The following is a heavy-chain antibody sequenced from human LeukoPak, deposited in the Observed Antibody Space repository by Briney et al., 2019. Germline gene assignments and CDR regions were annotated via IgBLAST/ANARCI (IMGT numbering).Heavy chain of an antibody. D-gene: IGHD2-15*01. J-gene: IGHJ4*02. Sequence: GSLRLSCAASGFTFNTYAMNWVRQAPGKGPEWVSAISDSGGSTYYADSVKGRFTISRDNSKNTVYLQIHRLRAEDTAVYYCAKGKGSSSSSIDWWGQGTLVTVSS. CDR2: ISDSGGST. V-gene: IGHV3-23*01. CDR1: GFTFNTYA. CDR3: AKGKGSSSSSIDW.